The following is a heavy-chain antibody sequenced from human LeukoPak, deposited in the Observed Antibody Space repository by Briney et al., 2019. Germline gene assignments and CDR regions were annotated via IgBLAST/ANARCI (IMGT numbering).Heavy chain of an antibody. CDR2: INHSGST. Sequence: PSETLSLTCAVYGGSFSGYYWSWIRQPPGKGLEWIGEINHSGSTNYNPSLKSRVTISVDTSKNQFSLNLKSVTAADTAVYFCARHAVYAGSGWAFDYWGQGTLVTVFS. D-gene: IGHD6-19*01. J-gene: IGHJ4*02. CDR1: GGSFSGYY. CDR3: ARHAVYAGSGWAFDY. V-gene: IGHV4-34*01.